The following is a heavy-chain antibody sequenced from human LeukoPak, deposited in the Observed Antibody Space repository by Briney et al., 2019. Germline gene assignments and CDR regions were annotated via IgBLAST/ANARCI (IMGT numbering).Heavy chain of an antibody. D-gene: IGHD1-1*01. CDR3: ARGGPLEGD. J-gene: IGHJ4*02. CDR2: IYHSGST. V-gene: IGHV4-30-2*01. Sequence: SQTLSLTCTVSGGSISSGGYYWSWIRQPPGKGLEWIGYIYHSGSTYYNPSLKSRVTISVDRSKNQFSLKLSSVTAADTAVYYCARGGPLEGDWGQGTLVTVSS. CDR1: GGSISSGGYY.